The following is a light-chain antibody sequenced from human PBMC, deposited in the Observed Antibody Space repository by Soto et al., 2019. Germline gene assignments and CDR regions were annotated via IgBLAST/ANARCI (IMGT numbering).Light chain of an antibody. CDR2: DVS. J-gene: IGLJ1*01. CDR3: GSYTTSNIRKIV. V-gene: IGLV2-14*01. Sequence: QSVLTQPASVSGSPGQAITISCTGTSSDVGGYTYVSWYQQHPGKAPKFIIYDVSNRPSGVSNRFSGSKSGNTASLTISGLQAEDEADYYCGSYTTSNIRKIVFGTGTKVTVL. CDR1: SSDVGGYTY.